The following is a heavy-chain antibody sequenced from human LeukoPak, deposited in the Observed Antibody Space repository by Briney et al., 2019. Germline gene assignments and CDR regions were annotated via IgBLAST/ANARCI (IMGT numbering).Heavy chain of an antibody. CDR1: GFTFSSYN. CDR3: ARGSGYSSGWYYFDY. D-gene: IGHD6-19*01. V-gene: IGHV3-21*01. CDR2: ISSSSSYI. J-gene: IGHJ4*02. Sequence: GGSLRLSCAASGFTFSSYNMNWVRQAPGKGLEWVSSISSSSSYIYYADSVKGRFTISRDNAKNSLYLQMNSLRAEDTAVYYCARGSGYSSGWYYFDYWGQGTLVTVSS.